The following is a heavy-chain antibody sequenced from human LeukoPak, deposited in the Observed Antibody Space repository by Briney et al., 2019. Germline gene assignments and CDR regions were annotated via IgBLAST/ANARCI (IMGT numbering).Heavy chain of an antibody. V-gene: IGHV1-3*01. CDR3: ARGLWQWRKYYYYGMDV. CDR1: GYTFTSYA. CDR2: INAGNGNT. D-gene: IGHD6-19*01. J-gene: IGHJ6*02. Sequence: ASVKVSCKASGYTFTSYAMHWVRQAPGQRLEWMGWINAGNGNTKYSQKFQGRVTITRDTSASTAYMELSSLRSEDTAVYYCARGLWQWRKYYYYGMDVWGQGTTVTVSS.